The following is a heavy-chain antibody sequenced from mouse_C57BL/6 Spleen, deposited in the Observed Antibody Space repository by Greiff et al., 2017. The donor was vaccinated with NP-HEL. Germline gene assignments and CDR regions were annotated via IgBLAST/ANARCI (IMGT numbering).Heavy chain of an antibody. CDR2: ISYDGSN. V-gene: IGHV3-6*01. D-gene: IGHD1-1*01. CDR3: ARGFNYYGSMDY. J-gene: IGHJ2*01. Sequence: EVQLQESGPGLVKPSQSLSLTCSVTGYSITSGYYWNWIRQFPGNKLEWMGYISYDGSNNYNPSLKNRISITRDTSKNQFFLKLNSVTTEDTATYYCARGFNYYGSMDYWGQGTTLTVSS. CDR1: GYSITSGYY.